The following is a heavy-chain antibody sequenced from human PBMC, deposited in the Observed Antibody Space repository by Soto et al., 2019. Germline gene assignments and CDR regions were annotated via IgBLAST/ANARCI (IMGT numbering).Heavy chain of an antibody. J-gene: IGHJ6*02. CDR1: GYTLTSHD. CDR2: INAGNDNT. D-gene: IGHD1-1*01. V-gene: IGHV1-3*05. CDR3: ARYNWDAPSYYGMDV. Sequence: QVQLVQSGAEEKKPGASVKVSCKASGYTLTSHDMHWVRQAPGQRLEWMGWINAGNDNTQFSQKFQGRVTITRDTSASTVYMELTGLRFEDTAVYYWARYNWDAPSYYGMDVWGQGTTVTVSS.